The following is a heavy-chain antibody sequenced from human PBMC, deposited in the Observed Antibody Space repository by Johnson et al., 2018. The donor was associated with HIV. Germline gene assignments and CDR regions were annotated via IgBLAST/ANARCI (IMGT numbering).Heavy chain of an antibody. CDR3: AKDWSVLEWLSLHAFDI. CDR1: GFTFSSYG. J-gene: IGHJ3*02. Sequence: QVQLVESGGGVVQPGRSLRLSCAASGFTFSSYGMHWVRQAPGKGLEWVAFIRYDGSNKYYADSVKGRFTISRDNSKNTLYLQMNSLRAEDPAVYYCAKDWSVLEWLSLHAFDIWGQGTMVTVSS. V-gene: IGHV3-30*02. CDR2: IRYDGSNK. D-gene: IGHD3-3*01.